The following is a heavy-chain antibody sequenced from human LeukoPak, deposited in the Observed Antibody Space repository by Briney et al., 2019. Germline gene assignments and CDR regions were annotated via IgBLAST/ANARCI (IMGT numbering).Heavy chain of an antibody. Sequence: GGSLRLSCAASGFTFSSYSMNWVRQAPGKGLEWVSYISSASNTIYYADSVKGRFTISRDNAKDSLYLQMNSLRAEDTAMYYCARDGWFGDYNWFDPWGQGTLVTVSS. V-gene: IGHV3-48*01. CDR1: GFTFSSYS. CDR2: ISSASNTI. CDR3: ARDGWFGDYNWFDP. J-gene: IGHJ5*02. D-gene: IGHD3-10*01.